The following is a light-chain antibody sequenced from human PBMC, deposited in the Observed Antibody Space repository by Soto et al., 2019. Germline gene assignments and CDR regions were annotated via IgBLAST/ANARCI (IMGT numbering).Light chain of an antibody. CDR1: RNINRK. CDR3: QQYYDYPPLI. J-gene: IGKJ4*01. Sequence: EIVMTQSPATLSVSPGERATLSCRASRNINRKLAWYQQKPGQAPRLLISGASTRATGIPARFSGSGSGTEFALTISRLPSEDFAVYYCQQYYDYPPLIFGGGTKVEIK. CDR2: GAS. V-gene: IGKV3-15*01.